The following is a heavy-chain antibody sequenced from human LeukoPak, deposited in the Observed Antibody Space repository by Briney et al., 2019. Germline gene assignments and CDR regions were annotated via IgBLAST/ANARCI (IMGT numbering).Heavy chain of an antibody. D-gene: IGHD5-12*01. CDR2: LSSSSDYI. CDR3: AKRKYSDSDLRAFDI. CDR1: GFTFTNYH. V-gene: IGHV3-21*01. J-gene: IGHJ3*02. Sequence: PGGSLRLSCAASGFTFTNYHMDWVRQAPGKGLEWVSFLSSSSDYISYADSVKGRFTISRDNAKNSLFLQTNSLRAEDTAIYYCAKRKYSDSDLRAFDIWGQGTMVTVSS.